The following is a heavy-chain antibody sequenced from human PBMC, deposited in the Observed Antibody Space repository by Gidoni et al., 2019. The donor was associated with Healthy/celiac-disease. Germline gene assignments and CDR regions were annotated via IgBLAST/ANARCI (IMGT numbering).Heavy chain of an antibody. V-gene: IGHV3-48*02. D-gene: IGHD3-3*01. Sequence: EVQLVESGGGWVQPGGSLRLSCAASGFTFSSYSMNWVRQAPGKGLEWVSYISSSSSTIYYADSVKGRFTISRDNAKNSLYLQMNSLRDEDTAVYYCARDAGFLEWLPNFDYWGQGTLVTVSS. CDR3: ARDAGFLEWLPNFDY. J-gene: IGHJ4*02. CDR2: ISSSSSTI. CDR1: GFTFSSYS.